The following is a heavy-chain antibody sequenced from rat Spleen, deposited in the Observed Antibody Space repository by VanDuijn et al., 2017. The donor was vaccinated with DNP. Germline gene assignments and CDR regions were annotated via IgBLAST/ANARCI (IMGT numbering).Heavy chain of an antibody. V-gene: IGHV2-41*01. Sequence: QVQLKESGPGLVQPSQPLSPTCTVAGFSLTSYNVHWVQQPPGKGLEWMGVSWKHGATRYNSALKSRLSFSKATSKSQVFLKLNSLQTEDTATYYCARDLIIRDTTSAMDAWGPGTSVTVSS. J-gene: IGHJ4*01. D-gene: IGHD4-3*01. CDR1: GFSLTSYN. CDR2: SWKHGAT. CDR3: ARDLIIRDTTSAMDA.